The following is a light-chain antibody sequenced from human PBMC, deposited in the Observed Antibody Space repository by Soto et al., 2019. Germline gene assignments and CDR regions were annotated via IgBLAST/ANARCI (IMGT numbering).Light chain of an antibody. CDR2: GAS. CDR1: QSVSSNS. J-gene: IGKJ2*01. Sequence: EIVLTQSPGTLSLSPGERVTLSCRASQSVSSNSLAWYLQKPGQAPRLLIYGASSRATGIPDRFSGSGSGTDFPRTSSRLEAVDFGVYYCQQYGSSPPNTFGQGTKLEIK. V-gene: IGKV3-20*01. CDR3: QQYGSSPPNT.